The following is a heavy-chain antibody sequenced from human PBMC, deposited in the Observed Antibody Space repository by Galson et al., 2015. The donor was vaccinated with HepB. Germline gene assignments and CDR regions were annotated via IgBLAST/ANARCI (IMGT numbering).Heavy chain of an antibody. CDR1: GFTFSSYG. D-gene: IGHD2-21*01. J-gene: IGHJ4*02. CDR2: ISYDGSNK. Sequence: SLRLSCAASGFTFSSYGMHWVRQAPGKGLEWVAVISYDGSNKYYADSVKGRFTISRDNSKNTLYLQMNSLRAEDTAVYYCAKDWAVYCGGDCYSNWGQGTLVTVSS. V-gene: IGHV3-30*18. CDR3: AKDWAVYCGGDCYSN.